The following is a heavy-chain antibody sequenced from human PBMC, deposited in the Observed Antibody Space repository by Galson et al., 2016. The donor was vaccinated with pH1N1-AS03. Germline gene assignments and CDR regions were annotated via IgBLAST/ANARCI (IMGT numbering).Heavy chain of an antibody. CDR3: AHRPSSWPYWYFDL. J-gene: IGHJ2*01. CDR2: IHWDDDK. V-gene: IGHV2-5*02. Sequence: PALVKPPQTLTLTCTFSGFSLSTSGVAVGWIRQPPGKALECLALIHWDDDKHYSPSLKSRLTITKDTSKNQVVLTMTKLDPVDTATYYCAHRPSSWPYWYFDLWVLGTLVTVSS. CDR1: GFSLSTSGVA. D-gene: IGHD6-13*01.